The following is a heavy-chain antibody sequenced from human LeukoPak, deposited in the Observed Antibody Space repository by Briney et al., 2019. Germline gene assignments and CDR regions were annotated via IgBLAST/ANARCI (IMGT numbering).Heavy chain of an antibody. V-gene: IGHV4-59*08. J-gene: IGHJ4*01. D-gene: IGHD3-22*01. Sequence: TSETLSLTCTVYGASINNDFWTWIRQPPGKGLEWIGYIYSSGSANYNPSLKSRVIISGDTSKNQISLNLTSVTAADTAVYFCARHRDYYDSWGHGTLVTVSS. CDR2: IYSSGSA. CDR3: ARHRDYYDS. CDR1: GASINNDF.